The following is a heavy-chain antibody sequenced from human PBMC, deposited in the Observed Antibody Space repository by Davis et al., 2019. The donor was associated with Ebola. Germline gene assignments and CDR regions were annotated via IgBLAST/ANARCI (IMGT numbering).Heavy chain of an antibody. Sequence: ASVKVSCKASRYTFTGYYMHWVRQAPGQGLEWMGWINPNSGGTNYAQKFQGWVTMTRDTSISTAYMELSRLRSDDTAVYYCARDRRITMVRGVIIEDYYYGMDVWGQGTTVTVSS. V-gene: IGHV1-2*04. CDR1: RYTFTGYY. CDR2: INPNSGGT. J-gene: IGHJ6*02. D-gene: IGHD3-10*01. CDR3: ARDRRITMVRGVIIEDYYYGMDV.